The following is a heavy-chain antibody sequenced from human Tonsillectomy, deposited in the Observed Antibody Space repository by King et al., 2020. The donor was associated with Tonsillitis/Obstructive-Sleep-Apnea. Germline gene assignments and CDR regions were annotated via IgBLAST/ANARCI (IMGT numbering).Heavy chain of an antibody. CDR2: IYDSGGT. V-gene: IGHV4-39*01. J-gene: IGHJ4*02. D-gene: IGHD5-18*01. Sequence: LQLQESGPGLVKPSETLSLTCTVSGGSISRSSYYWGWIRQPPGKGLGWIGSIYDSGGTHYNPSLKSRGTITVETSKNQCSLKLSSVTAADTAVDYCASGVLRGYSYGYGYWGQGTLVTVSS. CDR3: ASGVLRGYSYGYGY. CDR1: GGSISRSSYY.